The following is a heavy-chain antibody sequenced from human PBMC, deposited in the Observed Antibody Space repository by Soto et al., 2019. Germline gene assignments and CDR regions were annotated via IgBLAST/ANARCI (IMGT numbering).Heavy chain of an antibody. V-gene: IGHV4-30-4*01. CDR1: GGSISSGDYY. CDR2: IYYSGST. Sequence: QVQLQESGPGLVKPSQTLSLTCTVSGGSISSGDYYWSWIRQPPGKGLEWIGDIYYSGSTYYNPSLKSRVTISVDTYTTQFSRKLSSVTDADTAVYYCARELRYFDWANSVYYYYGMDVWGQGTTVTVSS. CDR3: ARELRYFDWANSVYYYYGMDV. D-gene: IGHD3-9*01. J-gene: IGHJ6*02.